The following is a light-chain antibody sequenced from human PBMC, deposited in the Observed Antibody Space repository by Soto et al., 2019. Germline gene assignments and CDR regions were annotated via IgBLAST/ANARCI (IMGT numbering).Light chain of an antibody. CDR1: SSDVGGYNY. J-gene: IGLJ2*01. CDR3: LLYYGAAVV. CDR2: DVS. V-gene: IGLV2-11*01. Sequence: QSVLTQPRSVSGSPGQSVTISCTGTSSDVGGYNYVSWYQQHPGKAPKLMIYDVSKRPSGVPDRFSGSKSGNTASLTISGLQAEDEADYYCLLYYGAAVVFGGGTKLTVL.